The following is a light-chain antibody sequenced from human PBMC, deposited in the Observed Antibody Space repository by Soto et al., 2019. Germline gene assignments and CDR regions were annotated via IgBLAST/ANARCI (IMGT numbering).Light chain of an antibody. Sequence: EIVLTQSPGTLSLSPGERATLSCRASQSVSNNYLAWYQQKPGQAPRLLIYGASNRATGIPARFSGSGSGTEFTLTISSLQSEDFAVYYCQQYSIWRTFGQGTKVDIK. CDR2: GAS. V-gene: IGKV3D-15*01. J-gene: IGKJ1*01. CDR1: QSVSNN. CDR3: QQYSIWRT.